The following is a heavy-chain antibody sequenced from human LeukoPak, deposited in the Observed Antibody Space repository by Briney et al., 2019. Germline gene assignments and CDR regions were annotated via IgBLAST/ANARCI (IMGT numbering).Heavy chain of an antibody. CDR3: ARVQGHPPNGLDV. Sequence: PGGSLRLSCAASGFTFSSYWMHWVRQAPGKGLVWVSRINSDASSTSYADSVKGRFTISRDNAKNTLYLQMNSLRAEDTAVYYCARVQGHPPNGLDVWGQGTMVTV. CDR1: GFTFSSYW. V-gene: IGHV3-74*01. D-gene: IGHD2-8*01. J-gene: IGHJ3*01. CDR2: INSDASST.